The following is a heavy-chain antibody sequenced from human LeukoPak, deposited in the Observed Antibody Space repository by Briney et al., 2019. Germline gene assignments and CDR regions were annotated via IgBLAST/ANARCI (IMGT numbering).Heavy chain of an antibody. J-gene: IGHJ4*02. Sequence: AGGSLRLSCAASGFTFSSYAMHWVRQAPGKGLEWVAVISYDGSNKYYADSVKGRFTISRDNSKNTLYLQMNSLRAVDTAVYYCAKVTRRAMIVVVTAYFDYWGQGTLVTVSS. CDR3: AKVTRRAMIVVVTAYFDY. CDR1: GFTFSSYA. D-gene: IGHD3-22*01. CDR2: ISYDGSNK. V-gene: IGHV3-30-3*01.